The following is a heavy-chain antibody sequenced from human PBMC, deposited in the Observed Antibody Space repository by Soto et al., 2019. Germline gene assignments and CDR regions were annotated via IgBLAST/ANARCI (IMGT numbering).Heavy chain of an antibody. CDR3: ARVPSP. CDR1: GGAISSGCYS. J-gene: IGHJ5*02. V-gene: IGHV4-30-2*01. Sequence: QLQLQESGSGLVKPSQTLSLTCAVSGGAISSGCYSWSWIRQPPGKGLAWIGYIYHSGSTYYNPSLKRRVTISVDRSKNQFSLKLSSVTAAHTAVYYGARVPSPLGQGTLVTVSS. CDR2: IYHSGST.